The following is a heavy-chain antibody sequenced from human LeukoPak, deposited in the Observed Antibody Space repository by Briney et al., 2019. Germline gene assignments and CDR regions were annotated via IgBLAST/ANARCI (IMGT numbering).Heavy chain of an antibody. CDR2: IYYSGST. CDR3: ARAVFGYSYGLQYYFDY. CDR1: GGSISSYY. D-gene: IGHD5-18*01. J-gene: IGHJ4*02. Sequence: SETLSLTCTVSGGSISSYYWSWIRQPPGKGLEWIGYIYYSGSTNYNPSLKSRVTISVDTSKNQFSLKLSSVTAADTAVYYCARAVFGYSYGLQYYFDYWGQGTLVTVSS. V-gene: IGHV4-59*12.